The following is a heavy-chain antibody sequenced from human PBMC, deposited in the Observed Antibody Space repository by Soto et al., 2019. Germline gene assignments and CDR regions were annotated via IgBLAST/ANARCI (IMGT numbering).Heavy chain of an antibody. Sequence: PGGSLRLSCAASGFISSDHYMDWVRQAPGKGLEWVGRTRNKAKSYSTEYAASVKGRFTISRDDSKNSLYLQMNSLKTEDTAVYYCTRAIQWLPFYYFDSWGQGTLVTVSS. CDR3: TRAIQWLPFYYFDS. V-gene: IGHV3-72*01. CDR2: TRNKAKSYST. CDR1: GFISSDHY. D-gene: IGHD5-12*01. J-gene: IGHJ4*02.